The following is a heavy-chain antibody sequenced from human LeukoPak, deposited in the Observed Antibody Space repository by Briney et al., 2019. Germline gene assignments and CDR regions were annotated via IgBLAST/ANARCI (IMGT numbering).Heavy chain of an antibody. D-gene: IGHD1-1*01. CDR1: GFTFSSYS. J-gene: IGHJ5*02. CDR2: ISSSSYI. Sequence: GGSLRLSCAASGFTFSSYSMNWVRQAPGKGLEWVSSISSSSYIYYADSVKGRFTISRDNAKNSLYLQMNSLRAEDTAVYYCAREVKGNSPVHLTNWFDPWGQGTLVTVSS. CDR3: AREVKGNSPVHLTNWFDP. V-gene: IGHV3-21*01.